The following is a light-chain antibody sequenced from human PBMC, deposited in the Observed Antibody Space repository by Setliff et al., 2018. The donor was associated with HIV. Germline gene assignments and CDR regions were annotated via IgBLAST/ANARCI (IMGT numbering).Light chain of an antibody. J-gene: IGLJ1*01. CDR1: SSDVGSYDY. CDR3: SSYTRTNLFV. CDR2: NVN. Sequence: QSALIQPPSVSGSPGQSVTISCTGTSSDVGSYDYVSWYQQHPGTVPKPMIYNVNTRPSGVPDRFSGSKSGNTASMTISGLQAEDEADYYCSSYTRTNLFVFGTGTKV. V-gene: IGLV2-18*02.